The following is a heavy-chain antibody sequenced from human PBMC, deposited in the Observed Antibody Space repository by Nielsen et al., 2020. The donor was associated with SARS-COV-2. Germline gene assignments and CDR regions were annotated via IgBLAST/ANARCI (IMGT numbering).Heavy chain of an antibody. D-gene: IGHD6-13*01. CDR3: ARDPDSSSWYGSDY. CDR1: GFTFSSYE. CDR2: ISSSGSTI. Sequence: GESLKISCAASGFTFSSYEMNWVRQAPGKGLEWVSYISSSGSTIYYADSVKGRFTIPRDNAKNSLYLQMNSLRAEDTAVYYCARDPDSSSWYGSDYWGQGTLVTVSS. V-gene: IGHV3-48*03. J-gene: IGHJ4*02.